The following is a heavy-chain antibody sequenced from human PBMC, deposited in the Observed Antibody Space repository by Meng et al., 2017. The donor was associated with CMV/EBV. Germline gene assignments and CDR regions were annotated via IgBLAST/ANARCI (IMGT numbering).Heavy chain of an antibody. CDR2: ISSSGSTI. D-gene: IGHD3-3*01. Sequence: SPKISRAASGFTFSSYEMNWVRQAPGKGLEWVSYISSSGSTIYYAVSVKGRFTISRDNAKNSLYLQMNSLRAEDTAVYYCARALTIFGVVTEYWGQGTLVTVSS. CDR1: GFTFSSYE. CDR3: ARALTIFGVVTEY. J-gene: IGHJ4*02. V-gene: IGHV3-48*03.